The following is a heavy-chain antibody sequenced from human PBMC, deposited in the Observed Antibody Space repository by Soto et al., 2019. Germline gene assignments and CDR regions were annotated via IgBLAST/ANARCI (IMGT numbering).Heavy chain of an antibody. V-gene: IGHV4-34*01. CDR3: ARPLSGGRDAFDI. Sequence: SETLSLTCAVYGGSFSGYYWSWIRQPPGKGLEWIGEINHSGSTNYNPSLKSRVTISVDTSKNQFSLKLSSVTAADTAVYYCARPLSGGRDAFDIWGQGTMVTVSS. CDR2: INHSGST. J-gene: IGHJ3*02. CDR1: GGSFSGYY. D-gene: IGHD2-15*01.